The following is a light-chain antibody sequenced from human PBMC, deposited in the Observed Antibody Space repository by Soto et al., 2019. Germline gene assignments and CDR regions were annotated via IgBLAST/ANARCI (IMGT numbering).Light chain of an antibody. CDR1: QTISSW. CDR2: KAS. J-gene: IGKJ1*01. Sequence: IRITQSPSSLSASTGDRVTTTCRASQTISSWLAWYQQKPGKAPKLLIYKASTLKSGVPSRFSGSGSGTEFTLTISSLQPDDFATYYCQHYNSYSEAFGQGTKVDIK. V-gene: IGKV1-5*03. CDR3: QHYNSYSEA.